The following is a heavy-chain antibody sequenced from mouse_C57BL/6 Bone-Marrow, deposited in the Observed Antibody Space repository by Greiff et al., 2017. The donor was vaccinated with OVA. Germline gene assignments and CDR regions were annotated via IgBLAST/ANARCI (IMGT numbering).Heavy chain of an antibody. Sequence: VQLQQPGAELVKPGASVKVSCKASGYTFTSYWMHWVKQRPGQGLEWIGRIHPSDSDTNYNQKFKGKATLTVDKSSSTAYMQLSSLTSEDSAVYYCAIWGTTVVATEYFDYWGQGTTLTVSS. V-gene: IGHV1-74*01. CDR3: AIWGTTVVATEYFDY. J-gene: IGHJ2*01. CDR2: IHPSDSDT. D-gene: IGHD1-1*01. CDR1: GYTFTSYW.